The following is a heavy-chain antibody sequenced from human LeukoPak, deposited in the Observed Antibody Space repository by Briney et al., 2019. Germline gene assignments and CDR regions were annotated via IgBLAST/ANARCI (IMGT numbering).Heavy chain of an antibody. CDR3: ATRGTTGTKYLEY. V-gene: IGHV3-23*01. Sequence: PGGSLRLSCTASGFTFSNDGMSWVRQAPGKGLEWVSSISASGGGTVYADSVKGRVTISRGNSKNTLHLQMNSLRVEDTAVYYCATRGTTGTKYLEYWGQGTLVTVSS. D-gene: IGHD1-1*01. CDR2: ISASGGGT. J-gene: IGHJ4*02. CDR1: GFTFSNDG.